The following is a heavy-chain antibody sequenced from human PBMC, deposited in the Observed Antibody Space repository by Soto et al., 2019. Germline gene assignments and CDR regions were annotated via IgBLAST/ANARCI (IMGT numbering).Heavy chain of an antibody. Sequence: QVQLVQSGAEVKKPGSSVKVSCKASGGTFSSYAISWVRQAPGQGLEWMGGIIPIFGTANYAQKFQGRVTITADESTSTAYMELRSLRSEDTAVYYCARDATDYYDSSGYKNWFDPWGQGTLVTVSS. CDR1: GGTFSSYA. D-gene: IGHD3-22*01. V-gene: IGHV1-69*01. CDR2: IIPIFGTA. CDR3: ARDATDYYDSSGYKNWFDP. J-gene: IGHJ5*02.